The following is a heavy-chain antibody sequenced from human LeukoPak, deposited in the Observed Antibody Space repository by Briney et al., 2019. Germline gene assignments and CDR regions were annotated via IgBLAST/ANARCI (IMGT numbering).Heavy chain of an antibody. CDR2: IYTSGST. Sequence: PSQTLSLTCTVSGGSISSGSYYWSWIRQPAGKGLEWIGRIYTSGSTNYNPSLKSRVTMSVDPSKNQFSQKLSSVNAADTAVYYCARATSIAARGYFQHWGQGTLVTVSS. D-gene: IGHD6-6*01. J-gene: IGHJ1*01. CDR1: GGSISSGSYY. CDR3: ARATSIAARGYFQH. V-gene: IGHV4-61*02.